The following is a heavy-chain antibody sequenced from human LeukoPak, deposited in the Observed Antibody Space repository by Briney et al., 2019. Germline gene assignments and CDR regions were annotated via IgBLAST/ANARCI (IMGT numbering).Heavy chain of an antibody. CDR2: IYYSGST. V-gene: IGHV4-39*07. CDR3: AGGGYYGSGNDFRFDP. CDR1: GGSISSSSYY. D-gene: IGHD3-10*01. Sequence: SETLSLTCTVSGGSISSSSYYWGWIRQPPGKGLEWIGSIYYSGSTNYKPSVKSRVTISVDTSKNQFSLKLSSVTAADTAVYYCAGGGYYGSGNDFRFDPWGQGTLVTVSS. J-gene: IGHJ5*02.